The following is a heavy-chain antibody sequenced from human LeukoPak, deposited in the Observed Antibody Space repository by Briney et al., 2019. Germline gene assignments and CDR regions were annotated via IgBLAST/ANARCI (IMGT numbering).Heavy chain of an antibody. V-gene: IGHV4-59*08. CDR1: GGSISSYY. Sequence: KPSETLSLTCTVSGGSISSYYWSWIRQPPGKGLEWIGYISYSGNTYYNPSLKSRVTISVDTSKNQFSLKLTSVTAADTAVYYCARQGGYIAPLALWGQGTLVTVSA. J-gene: IGHJ4*02. D-gene: IGHD6-13*01. CDR3: ARQGGYIAPLAL. CDR2: ISYSGNT.